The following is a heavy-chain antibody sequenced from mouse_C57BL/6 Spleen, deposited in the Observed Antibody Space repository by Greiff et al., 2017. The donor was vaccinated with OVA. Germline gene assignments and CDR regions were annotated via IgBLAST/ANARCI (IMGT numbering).Heavy chain of an antibody. J-gene: IGHJ3*01. CDR1: GFNITDYY. D-gene: IGHD2-5*01. Sequence: VQLQQSGAELVRPGASVKLSCTASGFNITDYYMHWVKQRPEQGLEWIGRIDPEDGDTEYAPKFQGKATMTADTSSNTAYLQLSSLTSEDTAVYYCRAYYSNYGFAYWGQRTLVTVSA. V-gene: IGHV14-1*01. CDR3: RAYYSNYGFAY. CDR2: IDPEDGDT.